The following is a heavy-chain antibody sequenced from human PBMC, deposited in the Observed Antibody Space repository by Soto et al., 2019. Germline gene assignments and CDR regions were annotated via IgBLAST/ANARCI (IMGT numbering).Heavy chain of an antibody. Sequence: EVQLVESGGDLVQPGGSLRLSCAASGFTFNTYWMSWVRQAPGKGLQWVANIKEGGSEKYYVDSVKGRFTISRDNAKNLLYLQMNSLGAGDTAMYYCARFTRRSSGDYWGQGTLVTVSS. J-gene: IGHJ4*02. CDR1: GFTFNTYW. CDR3: ARFTRRSSGDY. CDR2: IKEGGSEK. V-gene: IGHV3-7*01. D-gene: IGHD6-25*01.